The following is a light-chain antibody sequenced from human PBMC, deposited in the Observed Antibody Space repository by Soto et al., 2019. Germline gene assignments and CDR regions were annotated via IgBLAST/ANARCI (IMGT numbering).Light chain of an antibody. CDR3: GTWDSSLSVGV. Sequence: QSALTQPRSVSGSPGQSVTISCTGTSSDIGGYNYVSWYQQLPGTAPKLLIYDNNKRPSGIPDRFSGSKSGTSATLGITGLQTGDEADYYCGTWDSSLSVGVFGGGTKVTVL. CDR2: DNN. V-gene: IGLV1-51*01. CDR1: SSDIGGYNY. J-gene: IGLJ2*01.